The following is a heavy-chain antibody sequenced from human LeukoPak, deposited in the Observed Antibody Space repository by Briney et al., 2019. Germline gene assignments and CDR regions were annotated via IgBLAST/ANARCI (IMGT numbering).Heavy chain of an antibody. Sequence: SETLSLTCTVSGGSISSSSYCWGWIRQPPGKGLEWIGSIYYSGSTYYNPSLQSRVTISVDTSKYQFSLKLSAVTAADTAVYYCARGRRFCSGGSCYPNWFDPWGQGTLVTVSS. CDR1: GGSISSSSYC. CDR3: ARGRRFCSGGSCYPNWFDP. D-gene: IGHD2-15*01. J-gene: IGHJ5*02. V-gene: IGHV4-39*07. CDR2: IYYSGST.